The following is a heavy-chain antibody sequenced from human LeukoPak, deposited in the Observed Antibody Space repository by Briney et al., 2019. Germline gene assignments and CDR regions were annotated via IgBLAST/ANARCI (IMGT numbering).Heavy chain of an antibody. V-gene: IGHV1-8*01. Sequence: ASVKVSCKASGYTFTSYDFNWVRQATGQRPEWMGWMSPNSGDTGYAQKFQDRVTMTRNTSISTAYMELSSLRSDDTAVYYCASLWPYQLSAFDIWGQGTMVTVSS. CDR1: GYTFTSYD. CDR2: MSPNSGDT. CDR3: ASLWPYQLSAFDI. J-gene: IGHJ3*02. D-gene: IGHD2-2*01.